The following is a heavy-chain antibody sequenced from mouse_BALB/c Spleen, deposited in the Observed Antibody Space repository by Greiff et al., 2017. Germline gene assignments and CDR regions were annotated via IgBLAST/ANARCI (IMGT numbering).Heavy chain of an antibody. V-gene: IGHV5-17*02. J-gene: IGHJ4*01. CDR2: ISSGSSTI. CDR3: ARTGNYVPYAMDY. CDR1: GFTFSSFG. D-gene: IGHD2-1*01. Sequence: EVQVVESGGGLVQPGGSRKLSCAASGFTFSSFGMHWVRQAPEKGLEWVAYISSGSSTIYYADTVKGRFTISRDNPKNTLFLQMTSLRSEDTAMYYCARTGNYVPYAMDYWGQGTSVTVSS.